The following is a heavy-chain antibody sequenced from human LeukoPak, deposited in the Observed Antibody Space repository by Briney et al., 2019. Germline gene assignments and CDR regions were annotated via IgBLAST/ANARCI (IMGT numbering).Heavy chain of an antibody. Sequence: GSLRLSCAASGFTFTDHYMSWIRQPPGKGLEWIGYIYYSGSTSYNPSLKSRVTISVDMSKNQFSLKLTSVTAADTGVYYCARDGAYSYYFHYWGQGTLVTVSS. CDR3: ARDGAYSYYFHY. CDR2: IYYSGST. J-gene: IGHJ4*02. CDR1: GFTFTDHY. D-gene: IGHD5-18*01. V-gene: IGHV4-59*11.